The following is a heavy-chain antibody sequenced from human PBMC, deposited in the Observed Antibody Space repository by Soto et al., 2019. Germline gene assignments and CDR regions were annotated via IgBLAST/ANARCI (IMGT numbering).Heavy chain of an antibody. CDR2: INHSGST. D-gene: IGHD3-9*01. CDR3: ARSAYDILTGYRLYYFDY. CDR1: GFTFSSYA. V-gene: IGHV4-34*01. J-gene: IGHJ4*02. Sequence: GSLRLSCAASGFTFSSYAMSWVRQAPGKGLEWIGEINHSGSTNYNPSLKSRVTISVDTSKNQFSLKLSSVTAADTAVYYCARSAYDILTGYRLYYFDYWGQGTLVTVSS.